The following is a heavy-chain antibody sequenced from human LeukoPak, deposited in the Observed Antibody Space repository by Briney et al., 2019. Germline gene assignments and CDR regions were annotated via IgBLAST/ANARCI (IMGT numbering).Heavy chain of an antibody. Sequence: SVKVSCKASGYTFTSYGISWVRQAPGQGLEWMGGIIPIFGTANYAQKFQGRVTITADESTSTAYMELSSLRSEDTAEYYCARAACSSTSCYPPVWFDPWGQGTLVTVSS. V-gene: IGHV1-69*13. D-gene: IGHD2-2*01. CDR3: ARAACSSTSCYPPVWFDP. J-gene: IGHJ5*02. CDR1: GYTFTSYG. CDR2: IIPIFGTA.